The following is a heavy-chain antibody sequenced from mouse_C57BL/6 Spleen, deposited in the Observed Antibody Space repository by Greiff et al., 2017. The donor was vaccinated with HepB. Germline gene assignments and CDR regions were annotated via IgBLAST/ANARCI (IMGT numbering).Heavy chain of an antibody. CDR2: IYPGSGST. CDR1: GYTFTSYW. CDR3: ARCYYDYDGFAY. J-gene: IGHJ3*01. D-gene: IGHD2-4*01. V-gene: IGHV1-55*01. Sequence: VQLQQPGAELVKPGASVKMSCKASGYTFTSYWITWVKQRPGQGLEWIGDIYPGSGSTNYNEKFKSKATLTVDTSSSTAYMQLSSLTSEDSAVYYCARCYYDYDGFAYWGQGTLVTVSA.